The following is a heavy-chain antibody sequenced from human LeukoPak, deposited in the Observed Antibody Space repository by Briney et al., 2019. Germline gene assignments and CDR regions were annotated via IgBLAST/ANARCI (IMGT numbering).Heavy chain of an antibody. V-gene: IGHV3-21*06. CDR1: GFSFSRYG. CDR3: ARGGILTGYFAESYFDY. J-gene: IGHJ4*02. CDR2: IDVGSYA. D-gene: IGHD3-9*01. Sequence: GESLRLSCAASGFSFSRYGMNWVRQAPGKGLEWVSSIDVGSYAYYADSVKGRFTISRGNAKNSLYLQMNSLRVEDTAVYYCARGGILTGYFAESYFDYWGQGTLVTVSS.